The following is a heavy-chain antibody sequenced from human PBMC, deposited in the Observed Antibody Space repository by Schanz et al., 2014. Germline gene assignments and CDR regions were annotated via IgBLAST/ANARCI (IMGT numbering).Heavy chain of an antibody. J-gene: IGHJ4*02. Sequence: EVQLLESGGGLVQPGGSLRLSCLASGFAFSSYGMNWLRQAPGKGLEWVSAISGSGGSTYYADSVKGRFTISRDNSKNTLYLQMNSLRAEDTAVYYCAKVRYSSGWRGDYFDEWGQGTRVTVAS. D-gene: IGHD6-25*01. CDR1: GFAFSSYG. CDR2: ISGSGGST. V-gene: IGHV3-23*01. CDR3: AKVRYSSGWRGDYFDE.